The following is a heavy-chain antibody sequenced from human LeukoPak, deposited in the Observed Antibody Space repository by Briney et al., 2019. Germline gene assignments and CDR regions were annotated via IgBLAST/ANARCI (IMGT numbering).Heavy chain of an antibody. D-gene: IGHD3-16*01. Sequence: VGSLRVSCVVSGVTFFMSTMTSGRPALGKGPGWVANMKEDETEIFYGGSVACRFNITRNNSKNSLYLRMNSLRVEDTAVYYCATGGAPGGRFENWGQGTLVTVSS. J-gene: IGHJ4*02. V-gene: IGHV3-7*01. CDR3: ATGGAPGGRFEN. CDR1: GVTFFMST. CDR2: MKEDETEI.